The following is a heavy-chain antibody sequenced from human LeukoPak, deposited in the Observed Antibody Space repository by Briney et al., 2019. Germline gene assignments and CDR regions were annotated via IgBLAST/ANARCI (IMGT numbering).Heavy chain of an antibody. Sequence: PGGSLRLSCAASGFTFTSYWMSWVRQAQGKGLEWMANIKQDESEKYYVDSVKGRFTISRDNARNSLYLQMNSLRAEDTAVYYCARLTMVRGVRYYGMDVWGQGTTVTVSS. V-gene: IGHV3-7*01. CDR3: ARLTMVRGVRYYGMDV. CDR1: GFTFTSYW. D-gene: IGHD3-10*01. J-gene: IGHJ6*02. CDR2: IKQDESEK.